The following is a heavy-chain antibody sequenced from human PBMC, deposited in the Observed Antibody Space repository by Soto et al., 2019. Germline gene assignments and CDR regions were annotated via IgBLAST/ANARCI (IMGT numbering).Heavy chain of an antibody. D-gene: IGHD3-16*02. CDR3: AKDSEYDYVWGSYRLDY. V-gene: IGHV3-30*18. Sequence: QVQLVESGGGVVQPGRSLRLSCAASGFTFSSYGMHWVRQAPGKGLEWVAVISYDGSNKYYADSVKGRFTISRDNSKNTLDLQMNSLRAEDTAVYYCAKDSEYDYVWGSYRLDYWGQGTLVTVSS. CDR2: ISYDGSNK. CDR1: GFTFSSYG. J-gene: IGHJ4*02.